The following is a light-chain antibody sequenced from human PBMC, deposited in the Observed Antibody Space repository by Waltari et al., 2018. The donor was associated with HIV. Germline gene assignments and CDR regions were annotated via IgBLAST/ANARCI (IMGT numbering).Light chain of an antibody. CDR3: VSYTEKDTFLL. CDR1: SYDIGNYNF. CDR2: DGT. Sequence: QSALTQPPSASGSPGQSVAISCTGSSYDIGNYNFLSLYQHHPAKAPKLLIYDGTRRPPGIPDRFSGTKSGYTASLTVSDLQVEDEADYYCVSYTEKDTFLLFGGGTKLAV. V-gene: IGLV2-8*01. J-gene: IGLJ2*01.